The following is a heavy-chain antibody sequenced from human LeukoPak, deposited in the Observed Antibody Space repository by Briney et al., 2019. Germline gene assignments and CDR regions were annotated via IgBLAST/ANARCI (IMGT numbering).Heavy chain of an antibody. V-gene: IGHV3-74*01. CDR2: INSAGINT. CDR3: ARDLGQYYDTSDNWFDP. CDR1: GFTFSNYW. D-gene: IGHD3-22*01. J-gene: IGHJ5*02. Sequence: PGGSLRLSCAASGFTFSNYWMHWVRQAPGQGLVWVSRINSAGINTSYADSVKGRFTISRGNAKNTLNLQMNSLRAEDTAVYYCARDLGQYYDTSDNWFDPWGQGTLVTVSS.